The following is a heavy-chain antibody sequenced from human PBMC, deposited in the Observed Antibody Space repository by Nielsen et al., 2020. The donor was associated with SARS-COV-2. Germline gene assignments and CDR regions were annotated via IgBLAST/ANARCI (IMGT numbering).Heavy chain of an antibody. CDR2: ISWNSGAI. D-gene: IGHD2-15*01. CDR3: AKLPDIYCSGGSCPAY. J-gene: IGHJ4*02. V-gene: IGHV3-9*01. Sequence: SLKISCAASGFTFDDYAMHWVRQAPEKGLEWVSGISWNSGAIGYADSVKGRFTISRDNAKNSLYLQMNSLRAEDTALYYCAKLPDIYCSGGSCPAYWGQGTLVTVSS. CDR1: GFTFDDYA.